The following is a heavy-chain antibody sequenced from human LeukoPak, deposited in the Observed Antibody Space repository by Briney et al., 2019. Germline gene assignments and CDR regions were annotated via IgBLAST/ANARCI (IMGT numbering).Heavy chain of an antibody. CDR3: ARCSGGYDSPFDY. D-gene: IGHD5-12*01. J-gene: IGHJ4*02. V-gene: IGHV4-59*01. Sequence: SETLSLTCTVSVGPISSYYWSWIRHPPGKGLEWIGYIYYSGSTNYNPSLKSRVTISVDTSKNQFSLKLSSVTAADTAVYYCARCSGGYDSPFDYWGQGTLVTVSS. CDR2: IYYSGST. CDR1: VGPISSYY.